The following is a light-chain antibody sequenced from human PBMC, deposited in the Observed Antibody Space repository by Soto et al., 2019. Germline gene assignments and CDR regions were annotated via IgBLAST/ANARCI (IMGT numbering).Light chain of an antibody. Sequence: NFMLTQPHSVSESPGKTVTISCTRSSGSIASNYVQWYQQRPGSAPTTVIYEDNQRPSGVPDRFSGSIDSSSNSASLTISGPKTEDEADYYCQSYDRSSVVFGGGTKLTVL. J-gene: IGLJ2*01. CDR1: SGSIASNY. CDR3: QSYDRSSVV. CDR2: EDN. V-gene: IGLV6-57*04.